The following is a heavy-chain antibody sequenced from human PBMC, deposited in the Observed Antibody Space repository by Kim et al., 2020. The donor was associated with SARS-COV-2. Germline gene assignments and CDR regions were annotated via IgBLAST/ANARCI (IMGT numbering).Heavy chain of an antibody. V-gene: IGHV1-69*13. CDR1: GGTFSSYA. Sequence: SVKVSCKASGGTFSSYAISWVRQAPGQGLEWMGGIIPIFGTANYAQKFQGRVTITADESTSTAYMELSSLRSEDTAVYYCASYYGSGNWFDPWGQGTLVTISS. D-gene: IGHD3-10*01. CDR2: IIPIFGTA. J-gene: IGHJ5*02. CDR3: ASYYGSGNWFDP.